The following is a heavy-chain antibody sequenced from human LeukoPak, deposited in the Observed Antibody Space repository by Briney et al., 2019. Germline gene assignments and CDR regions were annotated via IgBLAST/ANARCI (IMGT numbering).Heavy chain of an antibody. D-gene: IGHD5-18*01. Sequence: PGRSLRLLRAVSGLPLSLYVLSGAPHAPRKALEYGSAHPGSGGSTFYADSVKGRFTISRDNSKNTLYLQMNSLRAEDTAVYYCAKGYSYEKRVRYFDYWGQGTLVTVSS. CDR3: AKGYSYEKRVRYFDY. J-gene: IGHJ4*02. CDR2: HPGSGGST. CDR1: GLPLSLYV. V-gene: IGHV3-23*01.